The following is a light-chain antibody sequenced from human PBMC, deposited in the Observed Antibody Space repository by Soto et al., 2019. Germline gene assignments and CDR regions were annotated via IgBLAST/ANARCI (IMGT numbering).Light chain of an antibody. CDR2: GAS. Sequence: EIVLTQSPATLSLSPGERATLSCRASQSVSSSYLAWYQQKPGQAPRLLIYGASSRATGIPDRFSGSGSGTEFTLTISSLQTEDYAVYYCQQYNYRPPYTFGQGTRLEIK. CDR3: QQYNYRPPYT. V-gene: IGKV3-20*01. J-gene: IGKJ5*01. CDR1: QSVSSSY.